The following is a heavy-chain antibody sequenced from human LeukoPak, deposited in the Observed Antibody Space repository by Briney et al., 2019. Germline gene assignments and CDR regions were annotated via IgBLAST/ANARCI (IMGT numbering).Heavy chain of an antibody. Sequence: SVKVFCKSSAGTFSSYAISWVRQAPGQGLEWMGGIIPIFGTANYAQKFQGRVTITADESTSTAYMELSSLRSGDTAVYYCARESPCSGGSCYPTFDYWGQGTLVTVSS. CDR3: ARESPCSGGSCYPTFDY. CDR1: AGTFSSYA. D-gene: IGHD2-15*01. J-gene: IGHJ4*02. V-gene: IGHV1-69*13. CDR2: IIPIFGTA.